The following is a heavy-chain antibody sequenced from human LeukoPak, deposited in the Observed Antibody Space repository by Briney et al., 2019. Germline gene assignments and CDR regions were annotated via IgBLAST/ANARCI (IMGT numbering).Heavy chain of an antibody. CDR3: ASSTVTTRIDDY. CDR2: INPNSGGT. Sequence: ASVKVSCKASGYTFTSYYMHWVRQAPGQGLEWMGWINPNSGGTNYAQKFQGRVTMTRDTSISTAYMELSRLRSDDTAVYYCASSTVTTRIDDYWGQGTLVTVSS. CDR1: GYTFTSYY. J-gene: IGHJ4*02. V-gene: IGHV1-2*02. D-gene: IGHD4-17*01.